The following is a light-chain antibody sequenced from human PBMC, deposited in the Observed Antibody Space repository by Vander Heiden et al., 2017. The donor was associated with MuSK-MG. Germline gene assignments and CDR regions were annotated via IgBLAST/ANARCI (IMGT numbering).Light chain of an antibody. Sequence: IQTTQSPSILSASVGDRVSITCRASQSIGIWMAWYQQKPGKVPKLLMYDASTLETGVPSRFSGSGSGTDFTLTINSLQPDDFATYYCQQYDRYSRTFGQGTKVEIK. CDR3: QQYDRYSRT. CDR2: DAS. J-gene: IGKJ1*01. CDR1: QSIGIW. V-gene: IGKV1-5*01.